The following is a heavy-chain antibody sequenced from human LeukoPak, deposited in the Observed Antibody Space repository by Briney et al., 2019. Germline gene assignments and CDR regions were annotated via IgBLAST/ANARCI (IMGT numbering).Heavy chain of an antibody. D-gene: IGHD3-10*01. CDR2: IYYSGST. J-gene: IGHJ6*02. V-gene: IGHV4-31*03. CDR3: ARDQAGLGYYYGSGSLLSPNYYGMDV. Sequence: SETLSLTCTVSGGSISSGGYYWSWIRQHPGKGLEWIGYIYYSGSTYYNPSLKSRVTISVDTSKNQFSLKLSSVTAADTAVYYCARDQAGLGYYYGSGSLLSPNYYGMDVWGQGTTVTVSS. CDR1: GGSISSGGYY.